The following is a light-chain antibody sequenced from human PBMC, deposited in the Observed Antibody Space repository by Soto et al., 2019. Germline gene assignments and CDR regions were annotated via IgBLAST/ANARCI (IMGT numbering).Light chain of an antibody. J-gene: IGLJ2*01. CDR1: SSNIGSNT. V-gene: IGLV1-44*01. Sequence: QSVLTQPPSASGTPGQRVTISCSGSSSNIGSNTVNCYQQHPGTAPKLLIYSNNQRPSGVPARFSGSKSGTSASLAISGLQSEDEADYYCAAWDDSLNGPVFGGGTKVTVL. CDR2: SNN. CDR3: AAWDDSLNGPV.